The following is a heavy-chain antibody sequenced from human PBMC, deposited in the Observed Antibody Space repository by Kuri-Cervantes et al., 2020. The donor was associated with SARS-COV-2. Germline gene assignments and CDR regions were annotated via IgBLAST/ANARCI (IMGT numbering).Heavy chain of an antibody. CDR1: GYTFTSYA. CDR3: ARDDISWGIVATITDYYYGMDV. CDR2: INAGNGNT. J-gene: IGHJ6*02. D-gene: IGHD5-12*01. V-gene: IGHV1-3*01. Sequence: GESLKISCKASGYTFTSYAMHWVRQAPGQRLEWMGWINAGNGNTKYSQKLQGRVTITRDTSASTAYMELSSLRSEDTAVYYCARDDISWGIVATITDYYYGMDVWGQGTTVTVSS.